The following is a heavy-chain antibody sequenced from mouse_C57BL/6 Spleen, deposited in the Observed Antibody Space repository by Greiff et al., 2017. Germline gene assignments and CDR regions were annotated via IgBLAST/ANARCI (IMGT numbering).Heavy chain of an antibody. Sequence: VQRVESGAELVRPGASVTLSCKASGYTFTDYEMHWVKQTPVHGLEWIGAIDPETGGTAYNQKFKGKAILTADKSSSTAYMELRSLTSEDSAVYYCTRGGGYGYVFAYWGQGTLVTVSA. CDR1: GYTFTDYE. D-gene: IGHD2-2*01. J-gene: IGHJ3*01. CDR3: TRGGGYGYVFAY. CDR2: IDPETGGT. V-gene: IGHV1-15*01.